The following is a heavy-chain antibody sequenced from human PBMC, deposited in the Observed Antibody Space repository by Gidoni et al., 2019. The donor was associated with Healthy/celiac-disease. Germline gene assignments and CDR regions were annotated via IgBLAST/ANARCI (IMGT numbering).Heavy chain of an antibody. J-gene: IGHJ4*02. Sequence: GKPGGSLRLSCAASGFTFSNAWMNWVRQAPGKGLEWVGRIKSKTDGGTTDYAAPVKGRFTISRDDSKNTLYLQMNSLKTEDTAVYYCTTAEVDTPTRITMVRGVITAFDYWGQGTLVTVSS. CDR1: GFTFSNAW. D-gene: IGHD3-10*01. CDR2: IKSKTDGGTT. CDR3: TTAEVDTPTRITMVRGVITAFDY. V-gene: IGHV3-15*07.